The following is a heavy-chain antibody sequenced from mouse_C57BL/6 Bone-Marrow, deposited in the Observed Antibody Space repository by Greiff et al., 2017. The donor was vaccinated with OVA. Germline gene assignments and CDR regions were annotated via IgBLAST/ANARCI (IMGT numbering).Heavy chain of an antibody. CDR1: GFTFSSYG. V-gene: IGHV5-6*01. CDR3: AIPYGSSWYFDV. Sequence: EVKLMESGGDLVKPGGSLKLSCAASGFTFSSYGMSWVRQTPDKRLEWVATISSGGSYTYYPDSVKGRFTISRDNAKNTLYLQMSSLKSEDTAMYYCAIPYGSSWYFDVWGTGTTVTVSS. J-gene: IGHJ1*03. D-gene: IGHD1-1*01. CDR2: ISSGGSYT.